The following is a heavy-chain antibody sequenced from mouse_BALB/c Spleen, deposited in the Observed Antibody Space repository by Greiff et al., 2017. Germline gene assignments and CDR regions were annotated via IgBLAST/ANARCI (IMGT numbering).Heavy chain of an antibody. V-gene: IGHV5-6-5*01. CDR1: GFTFSSYA. Sequence: EVKLVESGGGLVKPGGSLKLSCAASGFTFSSYAMSWVRQTPEKRLEWVASISSGGSTYYPDSVKGRFTISRDNARNILYLQMSSLRSEDTAMYYCAREALLRLRNWLAYWGQGTLVTVSA. CDR3: AREALLRLRNWLAY. CDR2: ISSGGST. J-gene: IGHJ3*01. D-gene: IGHD1-2*01.